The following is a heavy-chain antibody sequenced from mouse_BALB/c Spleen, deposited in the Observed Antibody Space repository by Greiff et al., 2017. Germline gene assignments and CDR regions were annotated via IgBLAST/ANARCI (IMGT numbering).Heavy chain of an antibody. V-gene: IGHV2-9*02. CDR3: ARDRDSYDYDGSLMDY. D-gene: IGHD2-4*01. CDR2: IWAGGST. CDR1: GFSLTSYG. J-gene: IGHJ4*01. Sequence: VKLVESGPGLVAPSQSLSITCTVSGFSLTSYGVHWVRQPPGKGLEWLGVIWAGGSTNYNSALMSRLSISKDNSKSQVFLKMNSLQTDDTAMYYCARDRDSYDYDGSLMDYWGQGTSVTVSS.